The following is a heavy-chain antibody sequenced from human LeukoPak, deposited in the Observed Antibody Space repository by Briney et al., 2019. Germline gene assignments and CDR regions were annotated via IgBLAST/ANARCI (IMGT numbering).Heavy chain of an antibody. D-gene: IGHD2-2*01. CDR1: GCTFSSYA. Sequence: SVKVSCKASGCTFSSYAISWVRQAPGQGREWMGGIIPIFGSANYAQKFQGRVTITADESTSTAYMELSSLRSEDTAVYYCAREGRCSSTSCYSGGDDWFDPWGQGTLVTVSS. V-gene: IGHV1-69*01. CDR3: AREGRCSSTSCYSGGDDWFDP. CDR2: IIPIFGSA. J-gene: IGHJ5*02.